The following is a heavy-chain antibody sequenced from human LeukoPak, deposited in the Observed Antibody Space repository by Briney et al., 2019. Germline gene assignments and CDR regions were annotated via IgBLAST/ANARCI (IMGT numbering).Heavy chain of an antibody. CDR2: ISGGGSGT. D-gene: IGHD3-22*01. CDR1: GLPIADFA. CDR3: AKAVGSSGYFSRDAFDI. J-gene: IGHJ3*02. Sequence: PGGSLRLSCVASGLPIADFAMHWVRQAPGKGLEWVAVISGGGSGTYYADSVRGRFTISRDNSKNTVYLQMNSLRAEDTAIYYCAKAVGSSGYFSRDAFDIWGQGTMVTVSS. V-gene: IGHV3-23*01.